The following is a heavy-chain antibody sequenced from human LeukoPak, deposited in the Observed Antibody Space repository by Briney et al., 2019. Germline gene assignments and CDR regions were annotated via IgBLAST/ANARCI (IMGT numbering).Heavy chain of an antibody. J-gene: IGHJ5*02. CDR2: ISGSGGST. CDR1: GFTFSTHA. D-gene: IGHD6-19*01. CDR3: AKSGAQWLVQENWFDP. Sequence: GGSLRLSCAASGFTFSTHAMSWVRRAPGKGLEWVSSISGSGGSTYYADSVKGRFTISKDTSKKTVHLQMNSLRAEDTAVYYCAKSGAQWLVQENWFDPWGQGTLVTVSS. V-gene: IGHV3-23*01.